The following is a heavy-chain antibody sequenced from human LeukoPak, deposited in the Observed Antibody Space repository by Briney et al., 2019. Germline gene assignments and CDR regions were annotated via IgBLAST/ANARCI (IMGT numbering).Heavy chain of an antibody. CDR2: ISRSGDSL. D-gene: IGHD2-15*01. J-gene: IGHJ6*02. V-gene: IGHV3-11*01. CDR3: AREVVVVPDYYYYGMDV. CDR1: GFTFSDYY. Sequence: GGSLRLSCAASGFTFSDYYMNWIRQAPGKGLEYVSHISRSGDSLYYGDSVTGRFSISRDNAKNSLYLQMNSLRVEDTAVYYCAREVVVVPDYYYYGMDVWGQGTTVTVSS.